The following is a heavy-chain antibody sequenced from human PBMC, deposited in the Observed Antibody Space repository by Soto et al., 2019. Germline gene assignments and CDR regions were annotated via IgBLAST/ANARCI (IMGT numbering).Heavy chain of an antibody. Sequence: SETLSLTCDVSGDPLSTGGYTWDWVRQPPGKGLEWIGDTYHSGNTNYNPSLKSRVTISVDKSKNHFSLKLSSVTAADTAVYYCASSEATVLDYWGQGTLVTVSS. D-gene: IGHD4-17*01. CDR2: TYHSGNT. V-gene: IGHV4-30-2*01. J-gene: IGHJ4*02. CDR3: ASSEATVLDY. CDR1: GDPLSTGGYT.